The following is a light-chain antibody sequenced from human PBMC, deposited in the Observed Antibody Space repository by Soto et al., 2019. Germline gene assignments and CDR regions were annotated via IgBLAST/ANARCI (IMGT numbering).Light chain of an antibody. CDR1: RSNIGRNT. J-gene: IGLJ1*01. V-gene: IGLV1-44*01. CDR3: ATWDDSLKGYV. Sequence: QAVVTQPPSASGTPGQRVTLSCSGSRSNIGRNTVSWYHHLPGTAPKLLIYSNNQRPSGVPDRFSGSKSGTSASLAISGLQSEDEADYYCATWDDSLKGYVFGTGTQLTVL. CDR2: SNN.